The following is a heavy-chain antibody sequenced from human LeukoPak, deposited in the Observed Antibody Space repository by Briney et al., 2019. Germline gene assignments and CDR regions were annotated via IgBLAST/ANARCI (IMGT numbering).Heavy chain of an antibody. J-gene: IGHJ4*02. CDR1: GGSISSYY. CDR3: ARDSSGDIAAAGSLDY. V-gene: IGHV4-59*12. CDR2: IYYSGST. Sequence: SETLSLTCTVSGGSISSYYWSWIRQPPGKGLEWIGYIYYSGSTNYNPSLKSRVTISVDTSKNQFSLKLSSVTAADTAVYYCARDSSGDIAAAGSLDYWGQGTLVTVSS. D-gene: IGHD6-13*01.